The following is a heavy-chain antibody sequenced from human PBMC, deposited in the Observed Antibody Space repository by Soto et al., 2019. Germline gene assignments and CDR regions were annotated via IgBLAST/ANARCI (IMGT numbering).Heavy chain of an antibody. CDR1: GFTFSSYA. Sequence: GGSLRLSCAASGFTFSSYAMHWVRQAPGKGLEWVAVISYDGSNKYYADSVKGRFTISRDNSKNTLYLQMNSLRAEDTAVYYCARDQDYYGSGSLSDYWGQGTLVTVSS. J-gene: IGHJ4*02. CDR3: ARDQDYYGSGSLSDY. CDR2: ISYDGSNK. V-gene: IGHV3-30-3*01. D-gene: IGHD3-10*01.